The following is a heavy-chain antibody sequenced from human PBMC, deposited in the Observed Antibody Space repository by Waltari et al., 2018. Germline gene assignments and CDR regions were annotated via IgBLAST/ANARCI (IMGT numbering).Heavy chain of an antibody. J-gene: IGHJ3*01. Sequence: QITLRESGLALVTPTQPLTPPCTFSGPALSYSGVGWGWIRQSPGKSPEWLGLIYWDDDKRYSPSLKSRLTITKDTSKNQVVLRMTNMAPVDTGTYYCARRRATVTVYDAYDVWGQGTVVTVSA. CDR3: ARRRATVTVYDAYDV. CDR2: IYWDDDK. V-gene: IGHV2-5*02. D-gene: IGHD4-17*01. CDR1: GPALSYSGVG.